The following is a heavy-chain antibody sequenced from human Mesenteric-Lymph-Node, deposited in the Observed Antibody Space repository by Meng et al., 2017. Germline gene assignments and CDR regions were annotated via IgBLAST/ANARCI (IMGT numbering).Heavy chain of an antibody. CDR3: ARRNNDYVWGSYRPYNWFDP. D-gene: IGHD3-16*02. Sequence: KVSCKASGYSFTTYWIAWVRQMPGKGLECMGIINPGNSDTRYNPSFQGQVTFSVDRSISTAYLQWSSLKASDTAMYYCARRNNDYVWGSYRPYNWFDPWGQGTLVTVSS. CDR1: GYSFTTYW. V-gene: IGHV5-51*01. CDR2: INPGNSDT. J-gene: IGHJ5*02.